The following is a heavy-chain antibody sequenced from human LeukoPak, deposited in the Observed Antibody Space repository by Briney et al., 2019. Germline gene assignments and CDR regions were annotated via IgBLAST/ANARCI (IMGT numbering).Heavy chain of an antibody. Sequence: SGTLSLTCAVSGGSISSGNWWSWIRQTPGKGLEWIGEIYHNGNTVYNPPLKSRVTISVDNSKNQFSLKLTSVTAADTAVYYCTRNGDSSSVVDWGQGTLVTASS. CDR2: IYHNGNT. CDR3: TRNGDSSSVVD. CDR1: GGSISSGNW. V-gene: IGHV4-4*02. D-gene: IGHD4-17*01. J-gene: IGHJ4*02.